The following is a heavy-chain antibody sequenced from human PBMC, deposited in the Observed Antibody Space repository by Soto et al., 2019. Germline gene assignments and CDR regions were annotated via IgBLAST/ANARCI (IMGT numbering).Heavy chain of an antibody. CDR3: AKDLGDGYNSLFDI. D-gene: IGHD2-21*01. CDR2: ISGSGGST. J-gene: IGHJ3*02. V-gene: IGHV3-23*01. CDR1: GFTFSDYA. Sequence: EVHLLESGGGLVQPGGSLRLSCAASGFTFSDYAMGWVRQAPGKGLEWVSAISGSGGSTYYADSVRGRFTIFRDNSKNSLYLQMNSLRAEDTALYYCAKDLGDGYNSLFDIWGQGTMVTVSS.